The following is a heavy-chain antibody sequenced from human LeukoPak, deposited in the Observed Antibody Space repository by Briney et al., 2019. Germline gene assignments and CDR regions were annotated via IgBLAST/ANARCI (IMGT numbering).Heavy chain of an antibody. CDR1: GYSFPSYW. D-gene: IGHD6-6*01. J-gene: IGHJ4*02. CDR3: ARQLLEYSSSSGFDY. V-gene: IGHV5-51*01. CDR2: IYPGDSDT. Sequence: GESLKISCQGSGYSFPSYWIGWLRQMPGKGLEWMGIIYPGDSDTRYSPSFQGQVTISADRSVTTAYLQWSSLNASDTAMYYCARQLLEYSSSSGFDYWGQGTLVTVSS.